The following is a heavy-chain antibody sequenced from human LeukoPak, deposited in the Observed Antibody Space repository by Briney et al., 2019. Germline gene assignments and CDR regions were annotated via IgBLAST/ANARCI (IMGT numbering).Heavy chain of an antibody. CDR3: ASRPGFNY. CDR2: IYSGGDT. D-gene: IGHD1-14*01. V-gene: IGHV3-53*01. Sequence: KPGGSQRLSCTASGFTVSSSYLSWVRQAAGKGLEWGSVIYSGGDTYYADSVKGRFTISRDNSENTLYLQMNSLRAEDTAVYYCASRPGFNYWGQGTLVTVSS. J-gene: IGHJ4*02. CDR1: GFTVSSSY.